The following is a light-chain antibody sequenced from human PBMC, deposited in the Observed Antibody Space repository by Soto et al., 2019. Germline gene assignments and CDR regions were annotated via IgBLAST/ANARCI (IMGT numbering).Light chain of an antibody. CDR1: QTIIRY. J-gene: IGKJ3*01. CDR3: QQSYSTLFT. V-gene: IGKV1-39*01. Sequence: DIQMTQSPSSLSASVGDRVTITCRASQTIIRYLNWYQQKPGRAPHLLIYAASTLQSGVPSRFSGSGSRTEFTLTISSLQPEDFATYYCQQSYSTLFTFGPGTKVEIK. CDR2: AAS.